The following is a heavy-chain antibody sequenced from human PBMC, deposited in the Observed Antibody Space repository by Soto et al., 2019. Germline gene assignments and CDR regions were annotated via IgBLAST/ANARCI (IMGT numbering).Heavy chain of an antibody. CDR1: GFTFSSYA. V-gene: IGHV3-30-3*01. Sequence: GGSLRLSCAASGFTFSSYAMHWVRQAPGKGLEWVAVISYDGSNKYYADSVKGRFTISRDNSKNTLYLQMNSLRAEDTAVYYCARERDIVVVPAAPAWWFDPWGQGTLVTVSS. J-gene: IGHJ5*02. D-gene: IGHD2-2*01. CDR3: ARERDIVVVPAAPAWWFDP. CDR2: ISYDGSNK.